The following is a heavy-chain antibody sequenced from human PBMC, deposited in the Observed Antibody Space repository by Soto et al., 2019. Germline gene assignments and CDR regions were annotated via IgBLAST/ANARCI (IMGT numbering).Heavy chain of an antibody. Sequence: GGSLRLSFLASVFPFSTDTMSWVRPTPGKGLEWVSVISGSMGSVADPYYADSVQGRFTISRDNFKSTLYLQMSSLRAEDTAIYFCEKARCTSSTCYVTDSWGQGTLVTVSS. CDR2: ISGSMGSVADP. J-gene: IGHJ5*01. CDR1: VFPFSTDT. CDR3: EKARCTSSTCYVTDS. V-gene: IGHV3-23*01. D-gene: IGHD2-8*01.